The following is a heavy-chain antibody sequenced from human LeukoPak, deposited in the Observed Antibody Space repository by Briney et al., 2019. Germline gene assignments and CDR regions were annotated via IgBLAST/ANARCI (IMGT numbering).Heavy chain of an antibody. CDR2: ISYSGST. CDR1: GGSISSYY. Sequence: PSETLSLTCTVSGGSISSYYWSWIRQPPGKGLDWIGYISYSGSTSYNPSLKSRVTISIDTSKNQFSLNVSSVTAADTAVYYCARMGYSNSLYYYYYMDVWGKGTTVTVSS. D-gene: IGHD4-11*01. V-gene: IGHV4-59*01. CDR3: ARMGYSNSLYYYYYMDV. J-gene: IGHJ6*03.